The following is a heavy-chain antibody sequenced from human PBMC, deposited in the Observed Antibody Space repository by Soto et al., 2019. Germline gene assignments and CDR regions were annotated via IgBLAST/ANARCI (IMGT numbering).Heavy chain of an antibody. CDR2: VNTYNGNP. V-gene: IGHV1-18*01. CDR1: GYTFTNYA. Sequence: QVQLVQSGGELKKRGASVKVSCKASGYTFTNYAISWVRQAPGRGLEWMGWVNTYNGNPNYAQIFQGRVTMTTDTSMGTAYMELRSLKSDDSAIYYCARDSQYSTSWQRFDSWGQGTLVTVSS. CDR3: ARDSQYSTSWQRFDS. J-gene: IGHJ4*02. D-gene: IGHD6-13*01.